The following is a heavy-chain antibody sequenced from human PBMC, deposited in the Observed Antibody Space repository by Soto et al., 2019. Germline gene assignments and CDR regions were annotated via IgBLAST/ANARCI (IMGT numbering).Heavy chain of an antibody. CDR1: GFTFSSYG. Sequence: PGGSLRLSCAASGFTFSSYGMHWVRQAPGKGLEWVAVISYDGSNKYYADSVKGRFTISRDNSKNTLYLQMNSLRAEDTAVYYCAKDLEGGSSPYPILGYWGQGTLVTVSS. CDR3: AKDLEGGSSPYPILGY. V-gene: IGHV3-30*18. J-gene: IGHJ4*02. CDR2: ISYDGSNK. D-gene: IGHD1-26*01.